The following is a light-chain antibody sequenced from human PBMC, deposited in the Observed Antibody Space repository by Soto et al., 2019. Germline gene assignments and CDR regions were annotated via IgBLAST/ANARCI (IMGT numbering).Light chain of an antibody. CDR3: HQTAANPWT. V-gene: IGKV1-39*01. CDR1: QYNGVY. CDR2: AAS. Sequence: DIQITQSPSSLSASVADRVTITCRASQYNGVYLNWYQKKPGKAPKLLIHAASSLHSGVPSTFSGSGSGTDFALTISSLQPEDFATYYCHQTAANPWTFAQGTKVDIK. J-gene: IGKJ1*01.